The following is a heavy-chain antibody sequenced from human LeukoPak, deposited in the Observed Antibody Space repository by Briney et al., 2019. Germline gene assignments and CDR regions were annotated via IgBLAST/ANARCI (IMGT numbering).Heavy chain of an antibody. Sequence: GGSLRLSCAASGFTFSSYGMHWVRQAPGKGLEWVAVISYDGSNKYYADSVKGRFTISRDNSKNTLYLQMNSLRAEDTAVYYCATAPTTVGYKDYWGQGTLVTVS. D-gene: IGHD4-4*01. CDR2: ISYDGSNK. J-gene: IGHJ4*02. CDR1: GFTFSSYG. V-gene: IGHV3-30*03. CDR3: ATAPTTVGYKDY.